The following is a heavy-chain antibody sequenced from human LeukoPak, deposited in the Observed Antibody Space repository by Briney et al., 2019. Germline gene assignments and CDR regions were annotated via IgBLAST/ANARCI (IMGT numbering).Heavy chain of an antibody. D-gene: IGHD3-22*01. V-gene: IGHV3-15*01. CDR2: IKSKTDGGTT. CDR3: TSYYYDSSGYFFDY. J-gene: IGHJ4*02. CDR1: GFTFSNAW. Sequence: PGGSLRLSCAASGFTFSNAWMSWVRQAPGKGLEWVGRIKSKTDGGTTVYAAPVKGRFTISRDDSKNTLYLQMNSLKTEDTAVYYCTSYYYDSSGYFFDYWGQGTLVTVSS.